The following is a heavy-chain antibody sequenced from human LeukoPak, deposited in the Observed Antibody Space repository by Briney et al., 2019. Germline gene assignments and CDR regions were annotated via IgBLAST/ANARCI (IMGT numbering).Heavy chain of an antibody. V-gene: IGHV4-39*01. D-gene: IGHD3-22*01. Sequence: PSETLSLTCTVSGGSISSSSYYWGWIRQPPGKGLEWIGSIYYSGSTYYNPSLKSRVTISVDTSKNQFPLKLSSVTAADTAVYYCVRDYYDSSGNDYWGQGTLVTVSS. J-gene: IGHJ4*02. CDR3: VRDYYDSSGNDY. CDR1: GGSISSSSYY. CDR2: IYYSGST.